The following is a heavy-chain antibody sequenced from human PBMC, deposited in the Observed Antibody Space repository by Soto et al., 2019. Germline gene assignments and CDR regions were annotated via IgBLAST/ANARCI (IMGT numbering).Heavy chain of an antibody. CDR1: GGSISSYY. D-gene: IGHD6-13*01. V-gene: IGHV4-59*01. CDR2: IYYSGST. J-gene: IGHJ4*02. Sequence: QVQLQESGPGLVKPSETLSLTCTVSGGSISSYYWSWIRQPPGKGLEWIGYIYYSGSTNYNPSLTXRXTXXVDTSKNQFSLKLSSVTAADTAVYYCARALGYFDYWGQGTLVTVSS. CDR3: ARALGYFDY.